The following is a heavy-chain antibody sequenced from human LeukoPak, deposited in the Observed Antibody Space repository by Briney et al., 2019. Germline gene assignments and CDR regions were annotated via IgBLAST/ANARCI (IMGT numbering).Heavy chain of an antibody. V-gene: IGHV3-33*01. J-gene: IGHJ3*02. CDR3: ARDFGTTVTTFGAVDI. Sequence: GRSLRLCCAASGFTFSHYGMHWVRQARGKGLEWVALIWDDGNKKSHADTVKGRFTISRDNSKNTLYLQMNSLRAEDTAVYYCARDFGTTVTTFGAVDIWGQGTKVIVSS. D-gene: IGHD4-17*01. CDR1: GFTFSHYG. CDR2: IWDDGNKK.